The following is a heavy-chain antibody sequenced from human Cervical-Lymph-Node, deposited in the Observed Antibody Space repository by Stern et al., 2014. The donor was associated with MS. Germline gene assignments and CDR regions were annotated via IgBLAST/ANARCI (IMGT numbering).Heavy chain of an antibody. CDR2: IRKKGENYIA. V-gene: IGHV3-72*01. Sequence: EDQLVESGGGLVQPGGSLRLSCTASGFTFRDHYMDWVRQAPGKGLEWVGRIRKKGENYIADYAASLTGRFSIARDDSKNSLFLQMNSLSPEDTALYYCARVTAVAIDYWGQGTLVTVSS. J-gene: IGHJ4*02. CDR1: GFTFRDHY. D-gene: IGHD4-23*01. CDR3: ARVTAVAIDY.